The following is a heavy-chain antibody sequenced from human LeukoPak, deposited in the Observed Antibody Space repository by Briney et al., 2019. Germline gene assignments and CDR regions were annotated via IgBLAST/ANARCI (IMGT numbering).Heavy chain of an antibody. J-gene: IGHJ4*02. CDR3: ARGGSDTAMAHDY. Sequence: GGSLRLSCAASGFTFSNHWMHWVRQAPGKGLMWVPRINRDGSRTDYADSVKGRFTISRDDAKNTLYLQVNSLRAEDTAVYFCARGGSDTAMAHDYWGQGTLVTVSS. D-gene: IGHD5-18*01. CDR1: GFTFSNHW. V-gene: IGHV3-74*01. CDR2: INRDGSRT.